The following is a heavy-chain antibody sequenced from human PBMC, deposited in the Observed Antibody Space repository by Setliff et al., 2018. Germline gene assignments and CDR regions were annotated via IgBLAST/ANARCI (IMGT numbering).Heavy chain of an antibody. CDR2: IYIGGSA. V-gene: IGHV4-4*07. Sequence: SETLSLTCTVSGGSISSYYWSWIRQPAGKGLEWIGHIYIGGSANYNPSLKSRVTMSIDTSKNQFSLKVSSVTAADTAVYYCARSFSRREKFLLDYWGQGALVTVPQ. CDR3: ARSFSRREKFLLDY. J-gene: IGHJ4*02. CDR1: GGSISSYY.